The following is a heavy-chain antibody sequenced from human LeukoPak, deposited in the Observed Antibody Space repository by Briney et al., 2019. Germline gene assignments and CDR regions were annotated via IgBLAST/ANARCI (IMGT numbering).Heavy chain of an antibody. CDR3: AKRQWELHRLSAFDY. D-gene: IGHD1-26*01. V-gene: IGHV3-23*01. CDR2: ISGSGAST. CDR1: GFTFSNYA. Sequence: GGSLRLSCAASGFTFSNYAMNWVRQAPGKGLEWVSTISGSGASTDYADSVKGRFTISRDNSKNRLYLQMNSLRAEDTAVYYCAKRQWELHRLSAFDYWGHGTLVTVS. J-gene: IGHJ4*01.